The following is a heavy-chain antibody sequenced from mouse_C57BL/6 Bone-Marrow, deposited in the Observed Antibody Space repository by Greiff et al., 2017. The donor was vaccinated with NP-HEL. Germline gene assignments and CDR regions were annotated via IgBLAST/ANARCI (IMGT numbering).Heavy chain of an antibody. Sequence: EVQLVESGGGLVKPGGSLKLSCAASGFTFSDYGMHWVRQAPEKGLEWVAYISSGSSTIYYADTVKGRFTISRDNAKNTLFLQMTSLRSEDTAMYYCAKELYYGSLYAMDYWGQGTSVTVSS. D-gene: IGHD1-1*01. J-gene: IGHJ4*01. CDR1: GFTFSDYG. CDR2: ISSGSSTI. CDR3: AKELYYGSLYAMDY. V-gene: IGHV5-17*01.